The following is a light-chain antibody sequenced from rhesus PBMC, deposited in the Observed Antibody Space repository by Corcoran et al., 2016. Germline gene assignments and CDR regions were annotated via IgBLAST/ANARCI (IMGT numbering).Light chain of an antibody. Sequence: QVILTQSPATLSLSPGERATLSCRASQSVSSYLAWYQQKPGQAPRLLIYGASAWATGIPDKFSGSGSGTDFALTINSLKAEDGGVDYCYQNSSGWTFGQGTKVEIK. V-gene: IGKV3-10*01. CDR1: QSVSSY. CDR3: YQNSSGWT. J-gene: IGKJ1*01. CDR2: GAS.